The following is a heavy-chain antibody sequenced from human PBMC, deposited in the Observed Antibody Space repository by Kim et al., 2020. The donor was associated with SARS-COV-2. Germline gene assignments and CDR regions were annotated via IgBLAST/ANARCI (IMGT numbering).Heavy chain of an antibody. V-gene: IGHV4-39*07. D-gene: IGHD6-19*01. CDR2: IYYSGST. CDR3: ARRIVQNSSGWSIDY. Sequence: SETLSLTCTVSGGSISSSSYYWGWIRQPPGKGLEWIGSIYYSGSTYYNPSLKSRVTISVDTSKNQFSLKLSSVTAADTAVYYCARRIVQNSSGWSIDYWGQGTLVTVSS. CDR1: GGSISSSSYY. J-gene: IGHJ4*02.